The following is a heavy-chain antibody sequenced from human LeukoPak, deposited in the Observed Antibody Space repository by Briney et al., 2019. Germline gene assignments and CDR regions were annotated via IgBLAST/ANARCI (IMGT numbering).Heavy chain of an antibody. V-gene: IGHV3-74*01. Sequence: GGSLRLSCAASGFTFNNYWMHWVRQAPGKGPVWVSRINSDGSDTPYADSVKGRFTISRDNSKNTLYLQMNSLRAEDTAVYYCAKAGALGLLAYFDYWGQGTLVTVSS. J-gene: IGHJ4*02. D-gene: IGHD2-15*01. CDR1: GFTFNNYW. CDR2: INSDGSDT. CDR3: AKAGALGLLAYFDY.